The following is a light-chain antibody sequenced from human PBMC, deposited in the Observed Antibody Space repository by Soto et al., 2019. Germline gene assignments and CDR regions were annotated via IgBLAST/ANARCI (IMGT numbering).Light chain of an antibody. Sequence: DIQMTQSPSSLSASVGDRVTITCRASQSISSYLNWYQQKPEKAPKLLIYAASSLQSLVPSRFSCSGSGTDFTLTISSLQPEDFATYYCQQSYGTAWTFGQGTKVEIK. CDR1: QSISSY. V-gene: IGKV1-39*01. CDR3: QQSYGTAWT. CDR2: AAS. J-gene: IGKJ1*01.